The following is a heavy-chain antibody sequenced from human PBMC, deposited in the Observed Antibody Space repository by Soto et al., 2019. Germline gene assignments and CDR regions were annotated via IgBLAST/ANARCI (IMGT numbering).Heavy chain of an antibody. V-gene: IGHV1-2*02. CDR2: INPNSGGT. D-gene: IGHD5-18*01. CDR3: ARVLRGIQLWSNPYSDYYYGMDV. J-gene: IGHJ6*02. CDR1: GYTFTGYY. Sequence: ASVKVSCKASGYTFTGYYMHWVRQAPGQGLEWMGWINPNSGGTNYAQKFQGRVTMTRDTSISTAYMELSRLRSDDTAVYYCARVLRGIQLWSNPYSDYYYGMDVWGQGTTVTVSS.